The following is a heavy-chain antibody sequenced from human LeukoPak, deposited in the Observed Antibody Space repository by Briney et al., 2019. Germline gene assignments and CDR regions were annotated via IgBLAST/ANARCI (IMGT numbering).Heavy chain of an antibody. D-gene: IGHD6-13*01. V-gene: IGHV1-18*01. CDR3: ARDKYSSSLSPIPGDVDY. CDR2: ISAYNGNT. CDR1: GYTFTSYG. J-gene: IGHJ4*02. Sequence: ASVKVSCKASGYTFTSYGISWVRQAPGQGLEWMGWISAYNGNTNYAQKLQGRVTMTTDTSTSTAYMELRSLRSDDTAVYYCARDKYSSSLSPIPGDVDYWGQGTLVTVSS.